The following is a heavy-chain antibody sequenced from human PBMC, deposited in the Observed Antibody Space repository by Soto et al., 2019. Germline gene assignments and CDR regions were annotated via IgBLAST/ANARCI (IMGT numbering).Heavy chain of an antibody. D-gene: IGHD1-26*01. CDR3: AGMQVGALDY. J-gene: IGHJ4*02. CDR1: GDSVSSNSAA. CDR2: TYYRSKWYN. V-gene: IGHV6-1*01. Sequence: SQTLSLTCAISGDSVSSNSAAWNWIRQSPSRGLEWLGRTYYRSKWYNEYAVSVKSRITIKPDTSKNQFSLQLNSVIPEDTAVYYSAGMQVGALDYWGQGTMVTVSS.